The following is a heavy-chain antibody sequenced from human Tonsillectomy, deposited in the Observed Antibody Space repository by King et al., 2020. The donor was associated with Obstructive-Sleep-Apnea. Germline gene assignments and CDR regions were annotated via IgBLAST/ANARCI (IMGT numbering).Heavy chain of an antibody. D-gene: IGHD6-19*01. CDR1: GFTFSSYA. CDR2: TGGSGSST. CDR3: ATEGVTVAGTTPFDY. Sequence: VQLVESGGGLAQPGGSLRLSCAASGFTFSSYALSWVRRAPGKGLEWVSSTGGSGSSTYCADSVRGRFTISTDNSKTTAYLQMTSLRADDTAVYYCATEGVTVAGTTPFDYWGQGTLVTVSS. J-gene: IGHJ4*02. V-gene: IGHV3-23*04.